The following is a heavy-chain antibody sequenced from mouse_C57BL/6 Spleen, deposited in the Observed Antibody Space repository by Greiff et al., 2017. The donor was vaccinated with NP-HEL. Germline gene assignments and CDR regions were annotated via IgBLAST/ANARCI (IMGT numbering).Heavy chain of an antibody. CDR2: IDPSDSYT. D-gene: IGHD1-1*01. CDR1: GYTFTSYW. V-gene: IGHV1-69*01. CDR3: ARSVHYYGSSPYAMDY. J-gene: IGHJ4*01. Sequence: VQLQQSGAELVMPGASVKLSCKASGYTFTSYWMHWVKQRPGQGLEWIGEIDPSDSYTNYNQKFKGKSTLTVDKSSSTAYMQLSSLTSEDSAVYCCARSVHYYGSSPYAMDYWGQGTSVTVSS.